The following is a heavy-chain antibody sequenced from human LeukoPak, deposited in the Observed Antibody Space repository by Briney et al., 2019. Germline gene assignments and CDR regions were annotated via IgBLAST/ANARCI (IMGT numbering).Heavy chain of an antibody. CDR3: AREVGGGFAY. D-gene: IGHD2-15*01. J-gene: IGHJ4*02. CDR2: ISYVGTNK. V-gene: IGHV3-30-3*01. CDR1: GFTFNSYL. Sequence: GGSLRLSCAASGFTFNSYLMHWVRQAPGKGLEWVAVISYVGTNKYYADSVKGRFTISRDNSRNTLYLQMNSLRAEDTAVYYCAREVGGGFAYWGQGTLVTVSS.